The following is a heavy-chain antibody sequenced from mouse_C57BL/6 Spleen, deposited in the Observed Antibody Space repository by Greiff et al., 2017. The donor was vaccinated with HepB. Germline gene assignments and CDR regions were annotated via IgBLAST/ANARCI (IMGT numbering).Heavy chain of an antibody. V-gene: IGHV5-4*03. CDR1: GFTFSSYA. CDR2: ISDGGSYT. D-gene: IGHD2-5*01. Sequence: EVNVVESGGGLVKPGGSLKLSCAASGFTFSSYAMSWVRQTPEKRLEWVATISDGGSYTYYPDNVKGRFTISRDNAKNNLYLQMNHLKSEDTAMYYCARGSNYYWYFDVWGTGTTVTVSS. CDR3: ARGSNYYWYFDV. J-gene: IGHJ1*03.